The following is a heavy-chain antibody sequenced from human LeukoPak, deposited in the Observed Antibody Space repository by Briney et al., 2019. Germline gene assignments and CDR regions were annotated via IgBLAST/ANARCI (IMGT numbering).Heavy chain of an antibody. CDR1: GGYVNYDAYS. V-gene: IGHV4-30-2*06. CDR2: TYQPLGP. D-gene: IGHD6-6*01. J-gene: IGHJ4*02. CDR3: ARVRSAARPDGDYFDY. Sequence: PSQTLSLTCTVSGGYVNYDAYSWSWIRHSAGKALEWTGYTYQPLGPSYNPSLKSRVTISMDTSKRQLFLKLTSVTAADTAVYSCARVRSAARPDGDYFDYWGQGTLVTVSS.